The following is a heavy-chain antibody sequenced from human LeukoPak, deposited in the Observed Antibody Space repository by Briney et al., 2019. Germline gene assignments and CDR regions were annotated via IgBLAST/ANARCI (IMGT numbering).Heavy chain of an antibody. V-gene: IGHV3-21*04. Sequence: GGSLRLSCAASGFTFSSYSMNWVRQAPGKGLEWVSSISSSSSYIYYADSVKGRFTISRDNAKNSLYLQMNSLRAEDTAVYYCAKVHVAAPGDAFDIWGQGTMVTVSS. CDR1: GFTFSSYS. CDR2: ISSSSSYI. J-gene: IGHJ3*02. D-gene: IGHD3-16*01. CDR3: AKVHVAAPGDAFDI.